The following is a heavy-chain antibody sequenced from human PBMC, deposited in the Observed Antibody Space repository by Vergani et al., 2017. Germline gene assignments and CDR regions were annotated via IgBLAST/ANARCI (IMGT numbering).Heavy chain of an antibody. CDR1: GGTFSSYA. V-gene: IGHV3-23*04. D-gene: IGHD3-22*01. CDR3: ALGYLYYFDY. J-gene: IGHJ4*02. CDR2: ISGSGGST. Sequence: VQLVQSGAEVKKPGSSVKVSCKASGGTFSSYAMSWVRQAPGKGLEWVSAISGSGGSTYYADSVKGRFTISRDNSKNTLYLQMNSLRAEDTAVYYCALGYLYYFDYWGQGTLVTVSS.